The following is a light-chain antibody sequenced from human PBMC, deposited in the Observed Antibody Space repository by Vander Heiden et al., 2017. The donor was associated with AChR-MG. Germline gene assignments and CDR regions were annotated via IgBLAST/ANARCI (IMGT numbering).Light chain of an antibody. Sequence: QSVLTQPPSASGTPGQRVTISCSGSSSNIGGNYVYWYQQLPGTAPKVLIYSNNQRPSGVPDRISGSKSGTSASLAINGLRSEDEAEYYCAAWDDSLSGVVFGGGTKLTVL. CDR2: SNN. CDR3: AAWDDSLSGVV. CDR1: SSNIGGNY. J-gene: IGLJ2*01. V-gene: IGLV1-47*02.